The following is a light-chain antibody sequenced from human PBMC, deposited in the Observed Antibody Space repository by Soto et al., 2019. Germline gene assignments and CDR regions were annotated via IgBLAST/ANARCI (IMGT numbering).Light chain of an antibody. CDR3: SSYTSSSTVV. Sequence: QSALTQPASVSGSPGQSITISCTGTSSDVGVYNHVSWYQQHPGKVPKLMIYDVSNRPSGVSNRFSGSKSGYTASLTISGLQAEDEADYYCSSYTSSSTVVFGGGTKVTVL. CDR2: DVS. V-gene: IGLV2-14*01. CDR1: SSDVGVYNH. J-gene: IGLJ3*02.